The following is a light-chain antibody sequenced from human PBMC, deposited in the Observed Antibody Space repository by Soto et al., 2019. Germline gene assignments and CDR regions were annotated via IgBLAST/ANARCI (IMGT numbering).Light chain of an antibody. J-gene: IGLJ1*01. CDR3: SSYTNSSPFV. CDR2: DVS. V-gene: IGLV2-14*01. Sequence: QSALTQPASVSGSPVQSITISCTGTSSDVGGYNYVSWYQQHPGKAPKLMIYDVSNWPSGVSNRSSGSKSGNTASLTISGLQAEDEADYYCSSYTNSSPFVFGTGTKVTVL. CDR1: SSDVGGYNY.